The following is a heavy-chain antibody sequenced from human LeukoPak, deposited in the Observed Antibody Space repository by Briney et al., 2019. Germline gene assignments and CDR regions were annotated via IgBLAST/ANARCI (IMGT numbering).Heavy chain of an antibody. CDR3: AKGGYSYGSSSSFDY. Sequence: GGSLRLSCVASGFTFDDYAMHWVRQAPGKGLEWVSGISWNSGSIGYADSVKGRFTISRDNAKNSLYLQMNSLRAEDTALYYCAKGGYSYGSSSSFDYWGQGTLVTVSS. CDR1: GFTFDDYA. J-gene: IGHJ4*02. V-gene: IGHV3-9*01. CDR2: ISWNSGSI. D-gene: IGHD5-18*01.